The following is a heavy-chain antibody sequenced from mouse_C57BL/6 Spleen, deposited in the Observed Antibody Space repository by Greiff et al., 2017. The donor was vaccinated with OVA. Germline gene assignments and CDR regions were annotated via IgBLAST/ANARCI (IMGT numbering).Heavy chain of an antibody. CDR2: ISYSGST. Sequence: DVKLQESGPGLAKPSQTLSLTCSVTGYSITSDYWNWIRKFPGNKLEYMGYISYSGSTYYNPSLNSRISITRDTSKNQYYLQLNSVPTEATATSFCARDLYSGSEYFDVWGTGTPGTVSP. CDR1: GYSITSDY. J-gene: IGHJ1*03. D-gene: IGHD1-1*01. CDR3: ARDLYSGSEYFDV. V-gene: IGHV3-8*01.